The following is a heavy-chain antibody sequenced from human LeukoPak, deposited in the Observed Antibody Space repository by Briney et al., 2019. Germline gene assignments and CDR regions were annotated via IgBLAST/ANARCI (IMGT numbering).Heavy chain of an antibody. J-gene: IGHJ3*02. V-gene: IGHV3-11*01. CDR3: VRVIACRRNRASTACQGKSNAFDI. Sequence: GGSLRLSCAVSGFIFSDYYMSWIRQAPGKGLEWVSYISSDGTTIYYADSVKGRFTISRDNAKNSLYLQMNSLRAEDTAVYYGVRVIACRRNRASTACQGKSNAFDIWGQGTMVTVSS. CDR1: GFIFSDYY. D-gene: IGHD1-14*01. CDR2: ISSDGTTI.